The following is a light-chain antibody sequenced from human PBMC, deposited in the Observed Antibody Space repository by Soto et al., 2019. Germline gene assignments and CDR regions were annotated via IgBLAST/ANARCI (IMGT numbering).Light chain of an antibody. V-gene: IGKV3-11*01. CDR2: DAS. Sequence: EIVLTQSPATLSLSPGERATLSCRASQSVNNYLAWYQQKPGQAPRLLIHDASNRATGIPARFNGSGSGTDFTLPISSLEPEDFAVYYCQQRSNWPRGTFGQGTKLEIK. J-gene: IGKJ2*02. CDR3: QQRSNWPRGT. CDR1: QSVNNY.